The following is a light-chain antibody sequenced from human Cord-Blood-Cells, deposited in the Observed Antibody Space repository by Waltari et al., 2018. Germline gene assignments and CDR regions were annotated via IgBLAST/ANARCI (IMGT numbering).Light chain of an antibody. J-gene: IGLJ3*02. V-gene: IGLV2-14*01. CDR2: DVS. CDR3: SSYTSSSTWV. CDR1: SSDVGGYNY. Sequence: QSALTQPASVSGSPGQSITISCTGTSSDVGGYNYVSWYQQHPGKAPKLVIYDVSKRPSGVSNRSSGSKSGNTASLTISGLQAEDEADYYCSSYTSSSTWVFGGGTKLTVL.